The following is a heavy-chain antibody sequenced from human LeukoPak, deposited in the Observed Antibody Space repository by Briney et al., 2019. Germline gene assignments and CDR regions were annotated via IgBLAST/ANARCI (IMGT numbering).Heavy chain of an antibody. V-gene: IGHV4-39*07. D-gene: IGHD2-2*03. J-gene: IGHJ6*03. Sequence: SETLSLTCTVSGGSISSSSYYWGWIRQPPGKGLEWIGSIYYSGSTYYNPSLKSRVTISIDTSKNQFSLKLSSVTAADTAVYYCARMDIVVVPAAISYMDVWGKGTTVTVSS. CDR1: GGSISSSSYY. CDR2: IYYSGST. CDR3: ARMDIVVVPAAISYMDV.